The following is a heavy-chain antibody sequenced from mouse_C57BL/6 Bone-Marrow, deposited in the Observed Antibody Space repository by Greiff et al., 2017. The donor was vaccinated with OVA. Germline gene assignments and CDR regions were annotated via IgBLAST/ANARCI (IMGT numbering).Heavy chain of an antibody. CDR2: IWSGGST. D-gene: IGHD1-1*01. J-gene: IGHJ1*03. CDR1: GFSLTSYG. V-gene: IGHV2-2*01. CDR3: ARTLYGNHWYFDV. Sequence: VMLVESGPGLVQPSQSLSITCTVSGFSLTSYGVHWVRQSPGKGLEWLGVIWSGGSTDYNAAFISRLSISKDNSKSQVFFKMNSLQADDTAIYYCARTLYGNHWYFDVWGTGTTVTVSS.